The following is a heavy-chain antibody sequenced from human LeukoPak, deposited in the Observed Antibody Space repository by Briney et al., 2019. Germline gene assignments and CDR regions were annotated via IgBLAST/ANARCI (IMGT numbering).Heavy chain of an antibody. J-gene: IGHJ6*03. CDR3: ARDGLYYYYMDV. Sequence: PGGSLRLSCAASGFTFSSYGMHWARQAPGKGLEWVAVISYDGSNKYYADSVKGRFTISRDNSKNTLYLQMNSLRAEDTAVYYCARDGLYYYYMDVWGKGTTVTVSS. CDR2: ISYDGSNK. CDR1: GFTFSSYG. V-gene: IGHV3-30*03.